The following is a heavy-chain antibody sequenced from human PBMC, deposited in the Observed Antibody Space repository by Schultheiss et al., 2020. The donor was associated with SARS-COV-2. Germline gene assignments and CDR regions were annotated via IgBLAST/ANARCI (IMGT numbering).Heavy chain of an antibody. CDR3: ARARNGGYVGNAFDI. CDR2: IYSGGST. Sequence: GGSLRLSCAASGFTVSSNYMSWVRQAPGKGLEWVSVIYSGGSTYYADSVKGRFTISRDNSKNTLYLQMNSLRAEDTAVYYCARARNGGYVGNAFDIWGQGTMVTVSS. CDR1: GFTVSSNY. V-gene: IGHV3-66*01. D-gene: IGHD5-12*01. J-gene: IGHJ3*02.